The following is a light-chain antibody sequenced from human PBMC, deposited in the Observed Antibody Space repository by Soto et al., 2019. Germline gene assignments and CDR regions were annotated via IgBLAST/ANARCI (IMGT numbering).Light chain of an antibody. Sequence: IQLTQSPSSLSASVGDIVTITCRASQGIRSYLAWFQQKPGRAPQLLISAASTLQSGVPSRFSGSGSGTDFTLTINSLQPEDLATYYCQQIYSYPLTFGGGTKVEIK. J-gene: IGKJ4*01. CDR1: QGIRSY. CDR3: QQIYSYPLT. CDR2: AAS. V-gene: IGKV1-9*01.